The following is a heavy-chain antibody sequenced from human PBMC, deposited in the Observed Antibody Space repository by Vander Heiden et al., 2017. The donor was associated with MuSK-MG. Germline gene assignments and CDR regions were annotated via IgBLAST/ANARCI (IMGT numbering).Heavy chain of an antibody. Sequence: EVQLVESGGGLVQPGGSLRLSCAASGFPFRSYWMSWVRQAPGKGLEWVASIKQDGSEKYYVDSVKGRVTISRDNAKNSLYRQMNTLRAEETAVYYCARNEDQLGRGVTNPYGMDVGSQETTITFSS. J-gene: IGHJ6*02. V-gene: IGHV3-7*01. CDR2: IKQDGSEK. CDR1: GFPFRSYW. D-gene: IGHD1-1*01. CDR3: ARNEDQLGRGVTNPYGMDV.